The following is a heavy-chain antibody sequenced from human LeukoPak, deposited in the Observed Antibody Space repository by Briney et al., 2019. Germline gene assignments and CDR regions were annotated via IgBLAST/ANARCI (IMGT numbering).Heavy chain of an antibody. CDR2: IRGSGETT. J-gene: IGHJ4*02. V-gene: IGHV3-23*01. CDR1: GFPFSAYA. Sequence: GGSLRLSCAASGFPFSAYAMSWVRQAPGKGLEWVSGIRGSGETTYYAESVKGRFTINRDNPKNTLYLQMNSLRAEDTALYYCAKDLSSGTGRGFDYWGQGTLVTVSS. D-gene: IGHD3/OR15-3a*01. CDR3: AKDLSSGTGRGFDY.